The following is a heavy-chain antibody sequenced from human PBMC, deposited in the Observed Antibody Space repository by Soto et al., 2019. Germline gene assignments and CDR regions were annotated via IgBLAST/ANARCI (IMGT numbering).Heavy chain of an antibody. Sequence: QITLKKSGPALVRPTQTLTLTCSFSGFSLTTRGVAVGWIRQPPGKALEWLALIFWDDYKWYSPSLRSRLTLTEDTSKNQVVLTMTNMDPVDTATYYCAHRSRGYAYYFDQWGQGTLVTVSS. D-gene: IGHD5-12*01. CDR2: IFWDDYK. CDR3: AHRSRGYAYYFDQ. V-gene: IGHV2-5*02. J-gene: IGHJ4*02. CDR1: GFSLTTRGVA.